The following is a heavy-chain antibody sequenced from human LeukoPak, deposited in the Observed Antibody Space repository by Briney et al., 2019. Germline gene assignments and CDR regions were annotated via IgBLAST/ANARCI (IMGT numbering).Heavy chain of an antibody. Sequence: PGRSLRLSCAASGFTFSSYAMHWVRQAPGKGLEWVAVISYDGSNKYYADSVKGRFTISRDNSKNTLYLQMNSLRAEDTAVYYCAKGVTTDWGQGTLVTVSS. V-gene: IGHV3-30*04. J-gene: IGHJ4*02. CDR1: GFTFSSYA. CDR2: ISYDGSNK. CDR3: AKGVTTD. D-gene: IGHD4-17*01.